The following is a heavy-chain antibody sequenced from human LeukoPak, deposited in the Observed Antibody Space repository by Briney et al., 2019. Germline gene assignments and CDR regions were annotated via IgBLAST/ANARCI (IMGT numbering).Heavy chain of an antibody. CDR3: ASGEKRWLQLFDY. CDR2: IIPIFGTA. Sequence: SVKVSCKASGGTFSSYAISWVRQAPGQGLEWMGGIIPIFGTANYAQKFQGRVTITADESTSTAYTELSSLRSEDTAVYYCASGEKRWLQLFDYWGQGTLVTVSS. V-gene: IGHV1-69*13. J-gene: IGHJ4*02. D-gene: IGHD5-24*01. CDR1: GGTFSSYA.